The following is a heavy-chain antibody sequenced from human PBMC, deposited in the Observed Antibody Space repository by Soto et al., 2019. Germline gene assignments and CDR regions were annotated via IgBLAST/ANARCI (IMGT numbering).Heavy chain of an antibody. CDR3: ARGSSGYISSWYYFDY. CDR2: ISGIGGST. Sequence: HPGGSLRLSCAASGFTFTDYALIWVRQAPGKGLEWVATISGIGGSTYLADSVKGRLSISRDNSKNTVSLLMNSLRAEDTAVYFCARGSSGYISSWYYFDYWGRGTLVTVSS. V-gene: IGHV3-23*01. CDR1: GFTFTDYA. J-gene: IGHJ4*02. D-gene: IGHD6-13*01.